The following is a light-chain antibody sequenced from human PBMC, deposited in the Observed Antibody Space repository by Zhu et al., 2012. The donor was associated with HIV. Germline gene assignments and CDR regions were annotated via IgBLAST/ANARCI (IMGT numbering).Light chain of an antibody. J-gene: IGKJ2*01. CDR3: QQYYSPSYT. Sequence: IQLTQSPSFLSASVGDRVTITCRASQSVYKWLAWYQQKPDKAPKLLIYEASRLETGVPSRFSGSGSETEFTLTISSLQPDDFASYSCQQYYSPSYTFGQGTKLQIK. CDR1: QSVYKW. CDR2: EAS. V-gene: IGKV1-5*03.